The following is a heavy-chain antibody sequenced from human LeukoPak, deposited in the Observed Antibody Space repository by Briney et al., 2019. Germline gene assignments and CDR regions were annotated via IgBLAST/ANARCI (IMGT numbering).Heavy chain of an antibody. J-gene: IGHJ3*02. CDR1: GGAISNTSYY. V-gene: IGHV4-39*07. CDR3: ARNANPTDAFDI. CDR2: IYHSGST. Sequence: PSETPSLTCTVSGGAISNTSYYWGWIRQPPGKGLEWIGEIYHSGSTNYNPSLESRVSISVDKSKNLFSLKLNSVTAADTAVYYCARNANPTDAFDIWGQGTMVTVFS. D-gene: IGHD2-2*01.